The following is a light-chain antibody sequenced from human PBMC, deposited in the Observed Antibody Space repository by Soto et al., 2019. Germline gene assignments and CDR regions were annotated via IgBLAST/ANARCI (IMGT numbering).Light chain of an antibody. CDR1: QNINTW. CDR3: QQYDSYPLT. Sequence: SQMTQSPSTLSASVGDRVTITCRASQNINTWLAWYQHKPGKAPKVLIHKASSLQSGVPSRFSGTGSGTEFTLIINSLQPDDFATYYYQQYDSYPLTFGGGTKVEI. V-gene: IGKV1-5*03. J-gene: IGKJ4*01. CDR2: KAS.